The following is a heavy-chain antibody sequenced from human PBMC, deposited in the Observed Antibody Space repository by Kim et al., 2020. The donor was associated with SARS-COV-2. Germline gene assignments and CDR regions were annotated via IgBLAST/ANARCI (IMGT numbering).Heavy chain of an antibody. V-gene: IGHV3-43*02. J-gene: IGHJ6*02. CDR2: ISGDGGST. Sequence: GGSLRLSCAASGFTFDDYAMHWVRQAPGKGLEWVSLISGDGGSTYYADSVKGRFTISRDNSKNSLYLQMNSLRTEDTALYYCAKDISDYYDRQILGYGMDVWGQGTTVTVSS. CDR1: GFTFDDYA. D-gene: IGHD3-22*01. CDR3: AKDISDYYDRQILGYGMDV.